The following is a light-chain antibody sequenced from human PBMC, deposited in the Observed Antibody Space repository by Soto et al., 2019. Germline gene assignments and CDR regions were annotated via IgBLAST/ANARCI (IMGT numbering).Light chain of an antibody. CDR2: DVS. CDR3: SSYASSSTYV. J-gene: IGLJ1*01. Sequence: QSALTQPASVSGSPGQSSTISCTGTSSDVGGYNYVSWYQQHPGKAPKLMLYDVSNRPSGVSNRFSGSKSGNSASLTISGLQAEDEADYYCSSYASSSTYVFGTGTKLTVL. CDR1: SSDVGGYNY. V-gene: IGLV2-14*03.